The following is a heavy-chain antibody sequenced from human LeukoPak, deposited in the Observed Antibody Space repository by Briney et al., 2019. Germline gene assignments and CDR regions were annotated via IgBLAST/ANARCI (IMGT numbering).Heavy chain of an antibody. CDR3: ARGDYDYVWGSHRYHDY. D-gene: IGHD3-16*02. Sequence: SVKVSCKASGGTFSSYAISWVRQAPGQGLEWMGGIIPIFGTANYAQKFQGRVTITADKSTSTAYVELSSLRSEDTAVYYCARGDYDYVWGSHRYHDYWGQGTLVTVSS. J-gene: IGHJ4*02. CDR2: IIPIFGTA. CDR1: GGTFSSYA. V-gene: IGHV1-69*06.